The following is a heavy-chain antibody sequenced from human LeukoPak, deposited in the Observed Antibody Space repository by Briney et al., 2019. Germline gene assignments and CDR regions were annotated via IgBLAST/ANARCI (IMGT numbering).Heavy chain of an antibody. D-gene: IGHD3-3*01. CDR3: ARDSITIFGVVIIVGSHDAFDI. Sequence: GGSLRLSCAASGFTFSSYSMNWVRQAPGKGLVWVSRINSNGSSTSYADSVKGRFTISRDNAKNTLYLQMNSLRAEDTAVYYCARDSITIFGVVIIVGSHDAFDIWGQGTMVTVSS. CDR2: INSNGSST. CDR1: GFTFSSYS. J-gene: IGHJ3*02. V-gene: IGHV3-74*01.